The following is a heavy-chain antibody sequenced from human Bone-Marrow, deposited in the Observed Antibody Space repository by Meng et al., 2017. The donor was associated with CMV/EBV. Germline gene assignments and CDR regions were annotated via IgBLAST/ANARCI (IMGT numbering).Heavy chain of an antibody. CDR2: IYYSGST. J-gene: IGHJ4*02. V-gene: IGHV4-39*01. CDR1: GGSISSSSYY. CDR3: ARQYIVVVPAANDY. D-gene: IGHD2-2*01. Sequence: GSLRLSCTVSGGSISSSSYYWGWIRQPPGKGLEWIGSIYYSGSTYYNPSLKSRVTISVDTSKNQFSLKLSSVTAADTAVYYCARQYIVVVPAANDYWGQGTLVTASS.